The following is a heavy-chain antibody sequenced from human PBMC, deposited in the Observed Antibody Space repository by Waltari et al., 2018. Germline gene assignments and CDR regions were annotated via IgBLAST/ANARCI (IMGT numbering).Heavy chain of an antibody. CDR3: ATYIGASVGTAAFDV. V-gene: IGHV4-39*01. CDR2: LSYSGTT. D-gene: IGHD5-12*01. J-gene: IGHJ3*01. Sequence: QLQLQESGPGLVKPSETLSLTCSVSGDSITSNRHYWGWIRQPPGQGLEWIGTLSYSGTTYISPSRKSRVTLSRDTSRNQLSLELGSVTATDTAMYYCATYIGASVGTAAFDVWGQGTMVNVSS. CDR1: GDSITSNRHY.